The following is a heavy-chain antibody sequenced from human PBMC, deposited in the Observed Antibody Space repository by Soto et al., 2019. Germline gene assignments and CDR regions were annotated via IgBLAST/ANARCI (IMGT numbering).Heavy chain of an antibody. CDR1: GYSFTTYW. CDR3: ARHEQYYYYYYGMDV. J-gene: IGHJ6*02. CDR2: INPGDSDT. V-gene: IGHV5-51*01. Sequence: GESLKISCKASGYSFTTYWIGWVRQMPGKGLEWMGIINPGDSDTRYSPSFQGQVTISADNSTSTAYLQWSSLKASDTATYYCARHEQYYYYYYGMDVWGQGTTVTVSS.